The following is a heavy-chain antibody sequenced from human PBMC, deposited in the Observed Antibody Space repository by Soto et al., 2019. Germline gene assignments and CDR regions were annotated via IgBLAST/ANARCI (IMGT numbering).Heavy chain of an antibody. D-gene: IGHD2-21*02. J-gene: IGHJ4*02. Sequence: VVFLRLSCAASGLPFSSYGMHWVRQVPGKGLEWVAVIWYDGSNKYYADSVKGRFTISRDNSKNTLYLQMNSLRAEDTAMYYCARDFCGGDCSYFDYWGQGTQVTVSS. CDR3: ARDFCGGDCSYFDY. CDR1: GLPFSSYG. V-gene: IGHV3-33*01. CDR2: IWYDGSNK.